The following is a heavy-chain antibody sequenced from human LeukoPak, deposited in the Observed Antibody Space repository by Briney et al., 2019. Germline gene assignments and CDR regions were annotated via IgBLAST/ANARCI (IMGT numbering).Heavy chain of an antibody. D-gene: IGHD6-13*01. V-gene: IGHV4-30-2*01. CDR1: GGSISSGGYS. Sequence: PSETLSLTCAVSGGSISSGGYSWSWIRQPPGTGLEWIGYIYHSGSTYYNPSLKSRVTISVDRSKNQFSLKLSSVTAADTAVYYCARGFGSSWSDYWGQGTLVTVSS. J-gene: IGHJ4*02. CDR2: IYHSGST. CDR3: ARGFGSSWSDY.